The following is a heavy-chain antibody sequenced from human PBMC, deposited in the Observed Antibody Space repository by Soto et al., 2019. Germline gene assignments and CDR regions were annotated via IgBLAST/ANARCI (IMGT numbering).Heavy chain of an antibody. J-gene: IGHJ4*02. Sequence: SSETLSLTCAVSGGSISSSNWWSWVRQPPGKGLEWIGEIYHSGSTNYNPSLKSRVTISVDKSKNQFSLKLSSVTAADTAVYYCARADCYDSSGYSLFDYWGQGTLVTVPS. CDR3: ARADCYDSSGYSLFDY. D-gene: IGHD3-22*01. V-gene: IGHV4-4*02. CDR1: GGSISSSNW. CDR2: IYHSGST.